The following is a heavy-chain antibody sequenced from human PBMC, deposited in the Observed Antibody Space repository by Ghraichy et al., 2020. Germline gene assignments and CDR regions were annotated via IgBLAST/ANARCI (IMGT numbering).Heavy chain of an antibody. D-gene: IGHD3-22*01. CDR2: IYYSGST. CDR3: ARARSSSYYYDSSGYIR. Sequence: SETLSLTCTVSGGSISSGDYYWSWIRQPPGKGLEWIGYIYYSGSTYYNPSLKSRVTISVDTSKNQFSLKLSSVTAADTAVYYCARARSSSYYYDSSGYIRWGQGTLVTVSS. J-gene: IGHJ4*02. V-gene: IGHV4-30-4*01. CDR1: GGSISSGDYY.